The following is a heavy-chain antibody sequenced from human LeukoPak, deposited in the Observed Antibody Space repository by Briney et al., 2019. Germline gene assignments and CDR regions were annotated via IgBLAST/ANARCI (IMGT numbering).Heavy chain of an antibody. V-gene: IGHV3-11*04. J-gene: IGHJ4*02. CDR2: ISSSGSTI. Sequence: GGSLRLSCAVSGFTFSDDYMSWIRQAPGKGLEWVSYISSSGSTIYYADSVKGRFTISRDNAKNSLYLQMNSLRAEDTAVYYCARDLRSRSHFGVVIQDYWGQGTLVTVSS. CDR1: GFTFSDDY. D-gene: IGHD3-3*01. CDR3: ARDLRSRSHFGVVIQDY.